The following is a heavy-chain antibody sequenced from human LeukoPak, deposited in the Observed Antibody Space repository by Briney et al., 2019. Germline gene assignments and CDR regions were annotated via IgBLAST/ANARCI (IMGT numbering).Heavy chain of an antibody. V-gene: IGHV1-3*01. Sequence: ASVTVSCTASGYTFTSYAMHWVRQAPGQRLEWMGWINAGNGNTKYSQKFQGRVTITRDTSASTAYMELSSLRSEDMAVYYCARGDHPGSYYYGMDVWGQGTTVTVSS. J-gene: IGHJ6*02. CDR1: GYTFTSYA. CDR2: INAGNGNT. CDR3: ARGDHPGSYYYGMDV. D-gene: IGHD2-21*02.